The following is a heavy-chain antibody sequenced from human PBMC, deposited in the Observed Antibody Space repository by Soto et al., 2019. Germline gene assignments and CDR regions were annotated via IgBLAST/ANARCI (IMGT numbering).Heavy chain of an antibody. CDR3: ARVDTVTTDFSRHFDY. D-gene: IGHD4-17*01. CDR1: GGSFSGYY. V-gene: IGHV4-34*01. Sequence: SETLSLTCAVYGGSFSGYYWSWIRQPPGKGLEWIGEINHSGSTNYNPSLKSRITISVNTSKNQFSLKLSSVTAADTAVYYSARVDTVTTDFSRHFDYWGQGTLVTVSS. CDR2: INHSGST. J-gene: IGHJ4*02.